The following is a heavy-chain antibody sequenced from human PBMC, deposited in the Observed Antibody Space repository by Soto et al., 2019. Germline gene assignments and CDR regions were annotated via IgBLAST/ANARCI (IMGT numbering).Heavy chain of an antibody. CDR2: INHSGST. Sequence: QVQLQQWGAGLLKPSETLSLTCAVYGGSFSGYYWSWIRQPPGKGLEWIGEINHSGSTNYNPSLKSRVTIPVDTSKNQCSLKLSSVTAADTAVYYCARAGRRYYYGSGRTNWFDPWGQGTLVTVS. CDR3: ARAGRRYYYGSGRTNWFDP. V-gene: IGHV4-34*01. D-gene: IGHD3-10*01. CDR1: GGSFSGYY. J-gene: IGHJ5*02.